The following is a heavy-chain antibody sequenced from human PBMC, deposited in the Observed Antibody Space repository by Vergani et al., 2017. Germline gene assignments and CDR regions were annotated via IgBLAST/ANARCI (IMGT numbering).Heavy chain of an antibody. V-gene: IGHV3-53*01. Sequence: EVQVVESGGGLMQPGGSLRVSCAASGFTVSGNYMTWVRQAPEKGLEWVSVIYSGGSTHYADSVRGRFIISRDNSKNTLYLQMNRLRAEDTAVYYCARAPSLGYYDSSGYYHYEYYFDHWGQGTLVTVSS. J-gene: IGHJ4*02. CDR1: GFTVSGNY. CDR3: ARAPSLGYYDSSGYYHYEYYFDH. CDR2: IYSGGST. D-gene: IGHD3-22*01.